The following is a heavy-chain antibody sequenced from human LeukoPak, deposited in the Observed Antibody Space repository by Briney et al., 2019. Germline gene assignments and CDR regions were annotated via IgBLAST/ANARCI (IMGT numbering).Heavy chain of an antibody. Sequence: SETLSLTCAVYGGSFSDYYWTWIRQSPGKGLERIGEINHGGSTNSNPSLKSRVSISVDTSKNQFSLKLNSVTAADTAVYYCARRLYQLSRYAFDIWGQGTMVTVSS. CDR2: INHGGST. CDR1: GGSFSDYY. D-gene: IGHD3-16*02. J-gene: IGHJ3*02. CDR3: ARRLYQLSRYAFDI. V-gene: IGHV4-34*01.